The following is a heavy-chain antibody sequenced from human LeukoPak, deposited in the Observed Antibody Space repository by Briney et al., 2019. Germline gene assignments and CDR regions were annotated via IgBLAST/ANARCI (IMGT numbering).Heavy chain of an antibody. J-gene: IGHJ1*01. D-gene: IGHD3-10*01. CDR1: GGSFSGYY. V-gene: IGHV4-34*01. Sequence: SETLSLTCAVYGGSFSGYYWSWIRQPPGKGLEWIGEINHSGSTNYNPSLKSRVTISVDTSKNQFSLKLSSVTAADTAVYYCARRGEYYYGSGSYYKGYFQHWGQGTLVTVPS. CDR3: ARRGEYYYGSGSYYKGYFQH. CDR2: INHSGST.